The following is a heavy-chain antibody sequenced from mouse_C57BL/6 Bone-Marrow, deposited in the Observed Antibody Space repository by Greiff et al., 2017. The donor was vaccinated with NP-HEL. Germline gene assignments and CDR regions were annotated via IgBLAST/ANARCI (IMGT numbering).Heavy chain of an antibody. D-gene: IGHD1-1*01. CDR3: TTGGSIPYAMDY. J-gene: IGHJ4*01. CDR1: GFNIKDDY. V-gene: IGHV14-4*01. Sequence: VQLQQSGAELVRPGASVKLSCTVSGFNIKDDYMHWVKQRPEQGLEWIGWIDPENGDTESASKFQGKATITADTSSNTAYLQLSSLTSEDTAVYYCTTGGSIPYAMDYWGQGTSVTVSS. CDR2: IDPENGDT.